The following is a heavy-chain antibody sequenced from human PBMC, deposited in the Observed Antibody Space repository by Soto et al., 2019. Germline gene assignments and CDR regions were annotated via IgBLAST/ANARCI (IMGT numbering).Heavy chain of an antibody. CDR2: ISSSSSTI. J-gene: IGHJ3*02. V-gene: IGHV3-48*04. CDR1: GFTFSSYS. Sequence: GGSLRLSCVASGFTFSSYSMNWVRQAPGKGLEWVSYISSSSSTIYYADSVKGRFTISRDNAKNSLYLQMNSLRAEDTAVYYCARAAGGPPSAFDIWGQGTMVTVSS. CDR3: ARAAGGPPSAFDI. D-gene: IGHD3-16*01.